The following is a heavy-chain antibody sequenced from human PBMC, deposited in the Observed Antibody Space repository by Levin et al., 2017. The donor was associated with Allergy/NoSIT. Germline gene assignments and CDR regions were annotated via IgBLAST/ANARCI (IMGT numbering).Heavy chain of an antibody. V-gene: IGHV3-33*01. J-gene: IGHJ4*02. CDR1: GFTFSSSG. CDR3: ARRLPTMYSFDY. CDR2: IWSDASNK. Sequence: LSLTCAASGFTFSSSGMHWVRQAPGKGLEWAAVIWSDASNKYYADSVKGRFTISRDNSKNTLYLQMNSLRAEDTAVYYCARRLPTMYSFDYWGQGTLVTVSS. D-gene: IGHD3-10*02.